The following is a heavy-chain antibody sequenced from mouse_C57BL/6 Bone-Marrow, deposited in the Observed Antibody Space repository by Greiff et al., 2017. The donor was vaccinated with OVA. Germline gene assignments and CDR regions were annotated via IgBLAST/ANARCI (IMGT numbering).Heavy chain of an antibody. CDR2: IHPNSGST. V-gene: IGHV1-64*01. CDR1: GYTFTSYW. D-gene: IGHD2-3*01. J-gene: IGHJ3*01. CDR3: GRGYDGHYGGFAY. Sequence: QVQLQQPGAELVKPGASVKLSCKASGYTFTSYWMHWVKQRPGQGLEWIGMIHPNSGSTNYNEKFKSKATLTVDKSTSTAYMQLSTLTSEDYAVYYCGRGYDGHYGGFAYWGQGTLVTVAA.